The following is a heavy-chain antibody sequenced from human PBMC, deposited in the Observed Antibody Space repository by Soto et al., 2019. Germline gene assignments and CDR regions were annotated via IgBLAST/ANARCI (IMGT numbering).Heavy chain of an antibody. CDR2: IRSKANSYAT. CDR1: GFTFSGSA. V-gene: IGHV3-73*01. J-gene: IGHJ2*01. D-gene: IGHD6-6*01. CDR3: TRLGYSSSWRNWYFDL. Sequence: GGSLRLSCAASGFTFSGSAMHWVRQASGKGLEWVGRIRSKANSYATAYAASVKGRFTISRDDSKNTAYLQMNSLKTEDTAVYYCTRLGYSSSWRNWYFDLWGRGTLVTVSS.